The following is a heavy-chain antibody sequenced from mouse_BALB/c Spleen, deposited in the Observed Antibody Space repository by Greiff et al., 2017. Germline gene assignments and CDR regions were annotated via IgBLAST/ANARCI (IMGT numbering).Heavy chain of an antibody. J-gene: IGHJ4*01. V-gene: IGHV2-3*01. CDR2: IWGDGST. CDR1: GFSLTSYG. D-gene: IGHD1-1*01. CDR3: AKEGNYYYGSSPYYYAMDY. Sequence: VMLVESGPGLVAPSQSLSITCTVSGFSLTSYGVSWVRQPPGKGLEWLGVIWGDGSTNYHSALISRLSISKDNSKSQVFLKLNSLQTDDTATYYCAKEGNYYYGSSPYYYAMDYWGQGTSVTVSS.